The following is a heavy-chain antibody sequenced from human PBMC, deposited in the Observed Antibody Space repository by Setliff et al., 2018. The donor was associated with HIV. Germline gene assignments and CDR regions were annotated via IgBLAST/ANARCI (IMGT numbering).Heavy chain of an antibody. CDR2: INHSGST. Sequence: PSETLSLTCAVYGGSFSGYFRSWIRQPPGKGLEWIGEINHSGSTNYNPSLKSRVTISVDTSRNQFSLELISVTAADTAVYYCAGGPGTTSIDYWAQGTLVTVSS. J-gene: IGHJ4*02. CDR1: GGSFSGYF. V-gene: IGHV4-34*01. CDR3: AGGPGTTSIDY. D-gene: IGHD1-26*01.